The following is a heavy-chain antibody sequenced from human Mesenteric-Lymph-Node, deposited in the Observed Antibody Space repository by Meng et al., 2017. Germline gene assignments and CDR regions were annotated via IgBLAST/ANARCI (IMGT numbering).Heavy chain of an antibody. CDR2: MNPNSGNT. Sequence: ASVKVSCKASGYTFTSYDINWVRQATGQGLEWMGWMNPNSGNTGYAQKFQGRVTMTRNTSISTAYMELSSLRSEDTAVYYCARIYYYDSSGYSPNAFDIWGQGTMVTVSS. D-gene: IGHD3-22*01. V-gene: IGHV1-8*01. J-gene: IGHJ3*02. CDR3: ARIYYYDSSGYSPNAFDI. CDR1: GYTFTSYD.